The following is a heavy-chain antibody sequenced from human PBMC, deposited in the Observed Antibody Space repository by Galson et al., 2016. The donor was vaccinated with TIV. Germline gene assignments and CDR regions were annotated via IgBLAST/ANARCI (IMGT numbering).Heavy chain of an antibody. V-gene: IGHV1-18*01. CDR3: ARYSSTSSRRFDY. CDR1: GYTFSNFA. D-gene: IGHD6-6*01. Sequence: SVKVSCKASGYTFSNFAITWVRQAPGQGLEWMGYVSAYSGASNYAQEFQGRVTITTDTSTSTAYMELRNLRFDDTAVYYCARYSSTSSRRFDYWGQGTLVTVSA. J-gene: IGHJ4*02. CDR2: VSAYSGAS.